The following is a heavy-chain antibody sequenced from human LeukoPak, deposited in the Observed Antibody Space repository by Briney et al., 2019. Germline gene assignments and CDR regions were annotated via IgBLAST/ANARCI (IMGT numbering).Heavy chain of an antibody. V-gene: IGHV4-61*01. Sequence: SETLFLTCTVSGGSISSSSYYWSWIRQPPGKGLEWIGYIYYSGSTNYNPSLKSRVTISVDTSKNQFSLKLSSVTAADTAVYYCARGIVGVLLDAFDIWGQGTMVTVSS. CDR1: GGSISSSSYY. CDR3: ARGIVGVLLDAFDI. D-gene: IGHD3-10*01. CDR2: IYYSGST. J-gene: IGHJ3*02.